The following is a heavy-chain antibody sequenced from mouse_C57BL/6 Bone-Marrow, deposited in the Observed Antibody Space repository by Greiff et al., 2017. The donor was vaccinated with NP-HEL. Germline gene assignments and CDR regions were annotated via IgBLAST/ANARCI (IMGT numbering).Heavy chain of an antibody. CDR3: APTVVAPYYAMDY. CDR2: IGPGSGST. V-gene: IGHV1-77*01. D-gene: IGHD1-1*01. J-gene: IGHJ4*01. CDR1: GYTFTDYY. Sequence: QVQLQQSGAELVKPGASVKISCKASGYTFTDYYINWVKQRPGQGLEWIGKIGPGSGSTYYNEKFKGKATLTADKSSSTAYMQLSSLTSEDSAVYFCAPTVVAPYYAMDYWGQGTSVTVAS.